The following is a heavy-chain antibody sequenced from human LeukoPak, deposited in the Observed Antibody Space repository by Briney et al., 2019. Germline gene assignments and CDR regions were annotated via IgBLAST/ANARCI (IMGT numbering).Heavy chain of an antibody. CDR1: GYTFTGYY. Sequence: ASVKVSCKASGYTFTGYYMHWVRQAPGQGLEWMGRINPNSGGTNYAQKFQGRVTMTRDTSIGTAYMELSRLRSDDTAVYYCARDLRSIRVIAVAGTVGYWGQGILVTVSS. J-gene: IGHJ4*02. D-gene: IGHD6-19*01. V-gene: IGHV1-2*06. CDR3: ARDLRSIRVIAVAGTVGY. CDR2: INPNSGGT.